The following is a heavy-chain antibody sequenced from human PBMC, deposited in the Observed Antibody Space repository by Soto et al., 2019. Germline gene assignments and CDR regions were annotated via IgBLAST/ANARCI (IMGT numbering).Heavy chain of an antibody. Sequence: QVQLQESGPGLVKPSETLSLTCTVSGGSISSYYWSWIRQPPGKGLEWIGFIFYSGSTRYNPSHKSRVTISIDTSEYQFSLKLNSVTAAATAVYYCASMIGDPVLSFDSWGQGTLVAVSS. V-gene: IGHV4-59*01. CDR2: IFYSGST. J-gene: IGHJ5*01. CDR3: ASMIGDPVLSFDS. CDR1: GGSISSYY. D-gene: IGHD3-10*02.